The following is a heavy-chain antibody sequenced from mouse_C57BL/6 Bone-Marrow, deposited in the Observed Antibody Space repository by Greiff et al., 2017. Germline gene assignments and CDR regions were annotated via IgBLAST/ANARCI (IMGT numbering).Heavy chain of an antibody. Sequence: QVQLQQSGAELARPGASVKLSCKASGYTFTSYGISWVKQRTGQGLEWIGEIYPRSGNTYYNEKFKGKATLTADKSSSTAYMELRSLTSEDSAVYFCARGDYDWFAYWGQGTLVTVS. D-gene: IGHD2-4*01. V-gene: IGHV1-81*01. J-gene: IGHJ3*01. CDR3: ARGDYDWFAY. CDR1: GYTFTSYG. CDR2: IYPRSGNT.